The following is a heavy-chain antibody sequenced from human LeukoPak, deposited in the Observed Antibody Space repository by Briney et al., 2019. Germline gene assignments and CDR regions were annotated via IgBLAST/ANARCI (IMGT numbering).Heavy chain of an antibody. CDR3: ARDRAAAGIFDY. CDR1: GFTFSSYS. V-gene: IGHV3-21*01. CDR2: ISSGRSYI. D-gene: IGHD6-13*01. J-gene: IGHJ4*02. Sequence: GGSLRLSCAASGFTFSSYSMNWVRQAPGKGLEWVSSISSGRSYIYYADSVKGRFTIPRDNAKNSLYLQMNSLRAEDTAVYYRARDRAAAGIFDYWGQGTLVTVSS.